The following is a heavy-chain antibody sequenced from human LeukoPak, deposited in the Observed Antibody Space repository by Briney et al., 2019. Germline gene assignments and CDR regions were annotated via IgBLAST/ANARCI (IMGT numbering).Heavy chain of an antibody. CDR1: GFTFSSYW. V-gene: IGHV3-7*03. CDR2: IKEDGSVQ. CDR3: ARDWRYSSGWPRLNYYYFYMDV. D-gene: IGHD6-19*01. J-gene: IGHJ6*03. Sequence: GGSLRLSCADSGFTFSSYWMSWVRQAPGKGLEWVANIKEDGSVQYYVDSVKGRFTISRDNVKKSLYLQLNSLRAEDTAVYYCARDWRYSSGWPRLNYYYFYMDVWGKGTTVTVSS.